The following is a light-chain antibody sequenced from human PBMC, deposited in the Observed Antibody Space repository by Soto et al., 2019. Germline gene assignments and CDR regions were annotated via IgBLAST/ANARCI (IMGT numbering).Light chain of an antibody. CDR1: QSVRRDY. CDR3: QQYGAAPRT. Sequence: EIVLTPSPGTLSLSPGETATLSCRASQSVRRDYLAWLQQKPGQAPRVLIYGASSRAAGIPDRFSGSGSGTAFTLTISRLEAEDSAVYYCQQYGAAPRTFGQGTKVDIK. J-gene: IGKJ1*01. V-gene: IGKV3-20*01. CDR2: GAS.